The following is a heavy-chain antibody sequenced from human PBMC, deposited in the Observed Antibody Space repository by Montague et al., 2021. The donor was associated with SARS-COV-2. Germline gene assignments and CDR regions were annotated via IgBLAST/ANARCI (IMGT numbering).Heavy chain of an antibody. D-gene: IGHD2-21*02. J-gene: IGHJ5*02. Sequence: SLRLSCAASGFSVNHIYMSWFRQAPGKGLEWVSVIHTGGNKFYADSVRGIFTISRDYLRNIVDLQMNGLRADDTALYYCVRQGQYCGGDCYAADLWGQGTLVTVSS. CDR2: IHTGGNK. CDR1: GFSVNHIY. V-gene: IGHV3-66*04. CDR3: VRQGQYCGGDCYAADL.